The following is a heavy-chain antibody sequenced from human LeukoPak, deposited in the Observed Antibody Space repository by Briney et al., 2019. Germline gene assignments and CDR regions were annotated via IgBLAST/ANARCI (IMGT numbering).Heavy chain of an antibody. CDR1: GDTFTSYY. Sequence: ASVKVSCKASGDTFTSYYMHWVRQAPGQGLEWMGIINPSGGSTSYAQKFQGRVTMTRDTSTSTVYMELNSLRSEDTAVYYCARDPKVAAAGTRYFDLWGRGTLVTVSS. D-gene: IGHD6-13*01. V-gene: IGHV1-46*01. CDR3: ARDPKVAAAGTRYFDL. CDR2: INPSGGST. J-gene: IGHJ2*01.